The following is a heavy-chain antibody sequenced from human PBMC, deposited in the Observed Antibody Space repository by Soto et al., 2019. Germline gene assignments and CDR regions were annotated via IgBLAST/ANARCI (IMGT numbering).Heavy chain of an antibody. CDR3: ARAFAYYYDSSGYCDAFDI. J-gene: IGHJ3*02. CDR1: GGSISSGGYY. D-gene: IGHD3-22*01. CDR2: IYYSGST. Sequence: QVQLQESGPGLVKPSQTLSLTCTVSGGSISSGGYYWGWLRQYPGKGLEWIGYIYYSGSTYYNPSLKSRVTISVDTSKNQFSLKLSSVTAADTAVYYCARAFAYYYDSSGYCDAFDIWGQGTMVTVSS. V-gene: IGHV4-31*03.